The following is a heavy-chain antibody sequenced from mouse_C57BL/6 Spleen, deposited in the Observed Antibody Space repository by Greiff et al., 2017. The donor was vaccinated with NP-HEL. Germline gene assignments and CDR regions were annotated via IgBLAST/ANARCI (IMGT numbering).Heavy chain of an antibody. Sequence: VKVVESGPGLVAPSQSLSITCTVSGFSLTSYAISWVRQPPGKGLEWLGVIWTGGGTNYNSALKSRLSISKDNSKSQVFLKMNSLQTDDTARYYCARTPYYGSSPYAMDYWGQGTSVTVSS. CDR3: ARTPYYGSSPYAMDY. V-gene: IGHV2-9-1*01. CDR2: IWTGGGT. CDR1: GFSLTSYA. J-gene: IGHJ4*01. D-gene: IGHD1-1*01.